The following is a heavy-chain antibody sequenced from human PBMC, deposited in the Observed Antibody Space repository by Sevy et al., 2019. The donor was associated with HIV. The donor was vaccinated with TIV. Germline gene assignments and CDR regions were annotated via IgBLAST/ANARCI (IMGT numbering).Heavy chain of an antibody. CDR3: ATDLRRYCSGGSCYWFDP. CDR1: GYTLTELS. V-gene: IGHV1-24*01. CDR2: FDPEDGET. Sequence: ASVKVSCKVSGYTLTELSMHWVRQAPGKGLAWMGGFDPEDGETIYAQKFQGRVTMTEDTSTDTAYMELSSLRSEDTAVYYCATDLRRYCSGGSCYWFDPWGQGTLVTVSS. D-gene: IGHD2-15*01. J-gene: IGHJ5*02.